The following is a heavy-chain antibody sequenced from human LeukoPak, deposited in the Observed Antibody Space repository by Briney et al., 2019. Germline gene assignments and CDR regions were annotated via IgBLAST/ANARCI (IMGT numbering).Heavy chain of an antibody. CDR3: ARVDTTGYYYYYMDV. D-gene: IGHD4-17*01. J-gene: IGHJ6*03. CDR2: ISSSSNTI. CDR1: GFTFSSCS. Sequence: SGGSLRLSCAASGFTFSSCSMNWVRQAPGKGLEWVSYISSSSNTIYYADSVKGRFTISRDNAKNSLYLQVDSLRAEDTAVYYCARVDTTGYYYYYMDVWGKGTTVTVSS. V-gene: IGHV3-48*04.